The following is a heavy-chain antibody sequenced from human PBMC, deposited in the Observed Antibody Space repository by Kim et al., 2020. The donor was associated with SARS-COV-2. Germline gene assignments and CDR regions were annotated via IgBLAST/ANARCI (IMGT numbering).Heavy chain of an antibody. CDR3: VKDRGSGSYYRRHYFDY. J-gene: IGHJ4*02. V-gene: IGHV3-64D*06. Sequence: VKGRFTISRDNSKNTLYLQMSSLRAEDTAVYYCVKDRGSGSYYRRHYFDYWGQGTLVTVSS. D-gene: IGHD3-10*01.